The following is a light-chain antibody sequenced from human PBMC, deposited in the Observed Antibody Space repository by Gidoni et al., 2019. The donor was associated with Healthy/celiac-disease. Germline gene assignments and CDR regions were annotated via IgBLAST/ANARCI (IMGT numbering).Light chain of an antibody. CDR1: QSVSSSY. V-gene: IGKV3-20*01. CDR2: GAS. CDR3: QQYGSSLTWT. J-gene: IGKJ1*01. Sequence: IVLTLSPGNLSSSPGERATLSCRASQSVSSSYLAWYQQKPGQAPRLLIYGASSRATGIPDRFNGSGSGTDFTLTISRLEPEDFAVYYCQQYGSSLTWTFGQGTRVEIK.